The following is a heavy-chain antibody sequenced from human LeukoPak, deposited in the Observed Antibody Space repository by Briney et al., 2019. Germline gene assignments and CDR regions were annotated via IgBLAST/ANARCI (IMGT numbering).Heavy chain of an antibody. CDR2: INHSGST. CDR3: ARGNYDFWSGSFVP. V-gene: IGHV4-34*01. D-gene: IGHD3-3*01. Sequence: SETVSLTCAVYGGSFSGYYWSWIRQPPGKGLEWIGEINHSGSTNYNPSLKSRVTISVDTSKNQFSLKLSSVTAADTAVYYCARGNYDFWSGSFVPWGQGTLVTVSS. CDR1: GGSFSGYY. J-gene: IGHJ5*02.